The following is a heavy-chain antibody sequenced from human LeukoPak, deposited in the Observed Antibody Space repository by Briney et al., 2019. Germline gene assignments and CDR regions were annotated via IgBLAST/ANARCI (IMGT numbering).Heavy chain of an antibody. CDR2: IYPGDSDT. V-gene: IGHV5-51*01. J-gene: IGHJ4*02. CDR3: ARRSGPYYYDSSGYWSFDY. D-gene: IGHD3-22*01. Sequence: GASLKISCKGSGYSFTSYWIGWVRQMPGKGLEWMGIIYPGDSDTRYSPSFQGQVTISADKSISTAYLQWSSLKASDTAMYYCARRSGPYYYDSSGYWSFDYWGQGTLVTVSS. CDR1: GYSFTSYW.